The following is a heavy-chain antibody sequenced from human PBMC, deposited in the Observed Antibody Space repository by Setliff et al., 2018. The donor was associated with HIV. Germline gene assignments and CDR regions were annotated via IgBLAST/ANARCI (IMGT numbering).Heavy chain of an antibody. CDR3: AKGHYSSGDSKQNGFDM. CDR2: ISSSSSYI. Sequence: GGSLRLSCAASGFTFSSYSMNWVRQAPGKGLEWVSSISSSSSYIYYADSVKGRFTISRDNAKNSLYLQMNSLRAEDTAVYYCAKGHYSSGDSKQNGFDMWGQGTMVTVSS. V-gene: IGHV3-21*01. CDR1: GFTFSSYS. D-gene: IGHD3-22*01. J-gene: IGHJ3*02.